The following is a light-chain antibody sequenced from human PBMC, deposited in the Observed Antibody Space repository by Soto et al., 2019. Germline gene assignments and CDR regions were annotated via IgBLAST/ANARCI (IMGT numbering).Light chain of an antibody. CDR3: SSYTSGSVL. V-gene: IGLV2-14*01. CDR1: SRDVGNYNF. Sequence: QSVLTQPASVSGSPGQSITVSCTGTSRDVGNYNFVSWYQQHPGKAPKVIIYDVSKRPSGVSDRFSASKSGNTASLTISGLQTEDEAVYFCSSYTSGSVLFGGGTKVTVL. J-gene: IGLJ3*02. CDR2: DVS.